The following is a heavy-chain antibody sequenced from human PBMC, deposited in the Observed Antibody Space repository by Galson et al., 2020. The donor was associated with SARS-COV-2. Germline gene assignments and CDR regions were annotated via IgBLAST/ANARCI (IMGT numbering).Heavy chain of an antibody. V-gene: IGHV3-21*01. D-gene: IGHD6-13*01. CDR2: MSSSGTQI. J-gene: IGHJ2*01. CDR1: GLTFSKYT. CDR3: ARAVGTAAVYYWYFDL. Sequence: GSLRLSCAASGLTFSKYTMNWVRQAPGKGPEWLSSMSSSGTQIFYAASVRGRFTISRDDARNSLYLQMNSLRAEDTAVYYCARAVGTAAVYYWYFDLWGRGTLVTVSS.